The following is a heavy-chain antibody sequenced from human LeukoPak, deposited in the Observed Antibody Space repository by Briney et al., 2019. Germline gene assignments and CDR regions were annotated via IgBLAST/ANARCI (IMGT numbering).Heavy chain of an antibody. V-gene: IGHV3-49*04. CDR2: IREKASGGTK. CDR3: ALSRAIRGVIAH. CDR1: GFTFGDYA. J-gene: IGHJ4*02. D-gene: IGHD3-10*01. Sequence: PGGSLRLSCTTSGFTFGDYAMSWVRQAPRMGLEWVGLIREKASGGTKAYAASVEGRFTISTDDSKGIAYLQMTSLKTEDTAVYYCALSRAIRGVIAHWGQGTLVTVSS.